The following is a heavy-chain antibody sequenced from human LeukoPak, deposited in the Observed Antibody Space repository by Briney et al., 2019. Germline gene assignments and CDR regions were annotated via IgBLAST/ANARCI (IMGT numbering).Heavy chain of an antibody. D-gene: IGHD4-17*01. CDR3: ANEIRPNDY. J-gene: IGHJ4*02. CDR1: EFDFSSHA. Sequence: GGSLRLSCAASEFDFSSHAVTWVRQAPGKGLEWVSAISISGSKTYYADSVKGRFTISRDNSKNTLYLQMNSLRAEDTAVYYCANEIRPNDYWGQGTQVTVSS. CDR2: ISISGSKT. V-gene: IGHV3-23*01.